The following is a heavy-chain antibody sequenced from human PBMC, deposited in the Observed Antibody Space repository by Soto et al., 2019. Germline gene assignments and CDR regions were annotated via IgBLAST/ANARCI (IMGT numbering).Heavy chain of an antibody. Sequence: SETLSLTCTVSGGSVSSGSYYWSWIRQPPGKGLEWIGYIYYSGSTNYNPSLKSRVTISVDTSKNQFSLKLSSVTAADTAVYYCAREGLAGLDYWGQGTLVTVSS. V-gene: IGHV4-61*01. J-gene: IGHJ4*02. CDR3: AREGLAGLDY. CDR1: GGSVSSGSYY. CDR2: IYYSGST.